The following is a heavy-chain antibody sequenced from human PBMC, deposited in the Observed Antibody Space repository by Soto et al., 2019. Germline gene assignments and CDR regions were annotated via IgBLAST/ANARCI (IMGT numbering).Heavy chain of an antibody. D-gene: IGHD4-4*01. CDR1: GYTFTSYG. CDR3: ARLKVRAQLVTCLDP. Sequence: ASVKVSCKASGYTFTSYGISWVRQAPGQGLEWMGWISAYNGNTNYAQKLQGRVTMTTDTSTSTAYMELRSLRSDDTAVYYCARLKVRAQLVTCLDPWGQGTLVTVSS. CDR2: ISAYNGNT. J-gene: IGHJ5*02. V-gene: IGHV1-18*01.